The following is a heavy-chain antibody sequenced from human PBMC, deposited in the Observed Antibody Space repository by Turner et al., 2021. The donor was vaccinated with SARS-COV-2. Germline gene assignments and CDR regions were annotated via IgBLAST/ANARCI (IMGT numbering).Heavy chain of an antibody. CDR1: GFSFSRYV. CDR2: ISGSGDNT. D-gene: IGHD3-10*01. CDR3: AKDRNTYYYGSALDY. Sequence: EVQLLESGGGLVQPGRSLGLSCAASGFSFSRYVMSWVRQAPGKGLEWVSAISGSGDNTYYADSVKGRFTISRDNSKNTLYLQMNSLRDDDTAVYYCAKDRNTYYYGSALDYWGQGTLVTVSS. V-gene: IGHV3-23*01. J-gene: IGHJ4*02.